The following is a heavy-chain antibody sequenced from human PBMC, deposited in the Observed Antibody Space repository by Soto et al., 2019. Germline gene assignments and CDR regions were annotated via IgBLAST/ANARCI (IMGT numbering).Heavy chain of an antibody. D-gene: IGHD3-10*01. CDR3: ARDSGGSGSYSNWFDP. CDR2: IYYSGST. J-gene: IGHJ5*02. Sequence: SETLSLTCTVSGGSISSGGYYWSWIRQHPGKGLEWIGYIYYSGSTYYNPSLKSRVTISVDTSKNQFSLKLSSVTAADTAVYYCARDSGGSGSYSNWFDPWGQGTLVTVSS. V-gene: IGHV4-31*03. CDR1: GGSISSGGYY.